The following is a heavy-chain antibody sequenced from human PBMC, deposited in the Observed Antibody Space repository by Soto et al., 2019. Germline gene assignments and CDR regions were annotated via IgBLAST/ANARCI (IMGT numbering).Heavy chain of an antibody. Sequence: GGSLRLSCAASGFTFSSYGMHWVRQAPGKGLEWVAVIWYDGSNKYYADSVKGRFTISRDNSKNTLYLQMNSLRAEDTAVYYCARDARAAASQYYYYHGMDVWGQGTTVTVSS. CDR3: ARDARAAASQYYYYHGMDV. V-gene: IGHV3-33*08. CDR1: GFTFSSYG. D-gene: IGHD6-13*01. J-gene: IGHJ6*02. CDR2: IWYDGSNK.